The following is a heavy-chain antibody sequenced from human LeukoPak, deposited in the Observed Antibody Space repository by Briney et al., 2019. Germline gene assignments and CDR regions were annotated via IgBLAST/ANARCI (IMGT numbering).Heavy chain of an antibody. V-gene: IGHV4-59*01. D-gene: IGHD5-12*01. Sequence: PSETLSLTCTVPGGSISSYYWSWIRQPPGKGLEWIGYIYYSGSTNYNPSPKSRATISADTSKNQFSLQLSSVTAADTAVYYCPRTKREYSGYVFQFNWFDPWGQGTLVTVSS. CDR2: IYYSGST. CDR1: GGSISSYY. CDR3: PRTKREYSGYVFQFNWFDP. J-gene: IGHJ5*02.